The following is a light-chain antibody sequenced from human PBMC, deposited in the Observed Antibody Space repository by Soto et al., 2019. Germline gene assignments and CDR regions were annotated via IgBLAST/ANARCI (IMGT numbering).Light chain of an antibody. J-gene: IGKJ2*01. Sequence: EIVLTQSPATQSLSPGERATLSCRASQSVNSYLAWYQQKPGQAPRLLIYDASNRATGIPGRFSGSGSETDFTLTISSLEPEDFAVYYCQQRSNWPYTFGQGTKLEIK. CDR3: QQRSNWPYT. CDR2: DAS. CDR1: QSVNSY. V-gene: IGKV3-11*01.